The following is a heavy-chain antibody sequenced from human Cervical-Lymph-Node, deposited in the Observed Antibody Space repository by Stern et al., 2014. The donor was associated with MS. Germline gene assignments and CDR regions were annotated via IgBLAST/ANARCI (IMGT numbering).Heavy chain of an antibody. D-gene: IGHD3-10*01. V-gene: IGHV5-51*01. CDR3: ALNGIWFGEMSAFDV. CDR2: FYPGDSDP. CDR1: GYSFTTYW. Sequence: EVQLVESGAEVKKPGESLKISCKGSGYSFTTYWLAWLRQLPGKGLEWVAIFYPGDSDPRYSPSFQGQVTTSTDESINTAYLQWSSLKASDTAMYYCALNGIWFGEMSAFDVWGQGTMVTVSS. J-gene: IGHJ3*01.